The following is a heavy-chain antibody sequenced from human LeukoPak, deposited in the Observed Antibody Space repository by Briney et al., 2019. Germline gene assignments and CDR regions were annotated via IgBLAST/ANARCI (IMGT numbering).Heavy chain of an antibody. D-gene: IGHD6-19*01. J-gene: IGHJ4*02. CDR1: GYTFTSYA. V-gene: IGHV1-3*01. CDR2: INAGNGNT. CDR3: ARGSSGWYLSADFDY. Sequence: ASVKVSCKASGYTFTSYAMHWVRQAPGHRLEWMGWINAGNGNTKYSQKFQGRVTITRDTSASTAYMELSSLRSEDTAVYYCARGSSGWYLSADFDYWGQGTLVTVSS.